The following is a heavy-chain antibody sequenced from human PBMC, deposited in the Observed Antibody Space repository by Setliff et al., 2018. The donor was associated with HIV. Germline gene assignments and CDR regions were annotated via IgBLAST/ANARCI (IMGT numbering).Heavy chain of an antibody. V-gene: IGHV4-4*07. Sequence: PSETLSLTCTVSGGSISSYYWSWIRQPAGKGLEWIGHIYISGSTNYNPSFNSRVTMSVDTSKNQFSLRLTSVTASDTAVYYCARQAIFGYYDSSGYLDYWGQGTLVTVSS. J-gene: IGHJ4*02. CDR3: ARQAIFGYYDSSGYLDY. CDR1: GGSISSYY. CDR2: IYISGST. D-gene: IGHD3-22*01.